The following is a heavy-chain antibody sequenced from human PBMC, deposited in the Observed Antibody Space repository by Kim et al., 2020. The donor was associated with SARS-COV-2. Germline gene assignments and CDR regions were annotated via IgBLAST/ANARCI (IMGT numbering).Heavy chain of an antibody. J-gene: IGHJ5*02. CDR3: ARDSGGYSSGWYSNNWFDP. V-gene: IGHV4-39*07. CDR2: IYYSGST. CDR1: GGSISSSSYY. Sequence: SETLSLTCTVSGGSISSSSYYWGWIRQPPGKGLEWIGSIYYSGSTYYNPSLKSRVTISVDTSKNQFSLKLSSVTAADTAVYYCARDSGGYSSGWYSNNWFDPWGQGTLVTVSS. D-gene: IGHD6-19*01.